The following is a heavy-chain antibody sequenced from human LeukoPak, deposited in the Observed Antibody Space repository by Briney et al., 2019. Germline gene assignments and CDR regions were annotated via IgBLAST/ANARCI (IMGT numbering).Heavy chain of an antibody. D-gene: IGHD6-6*01. Sequence: TSETLSLTCTVSGASISSANHYWGWIRQPPGKGLEWIGSIYYTGSILDNPSLRSRVTISADASKNQFFLKLSSVTAADTAVYYCARQFSSSAQWFDPWGQGTLVTVSS. CDR1: GASISSANHY. CDR3: ARQFSSSAQWFDP. V-gene: IGHV4-39*01. CDR2: IYYTGSI. J-gene: IGHJ5*02.